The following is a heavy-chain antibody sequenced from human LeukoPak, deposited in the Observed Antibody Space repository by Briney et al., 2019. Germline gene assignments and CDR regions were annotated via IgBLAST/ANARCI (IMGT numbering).Heavy chain of an antibody. CDR1: GFTFRSHA. CDR3: AKDFRIGYSAHFDY. CDR2: IYENGGTT. D-gene: IGHD2-21*01. J-gene: IGHJ4*02. V-gene: IGHV3-23*01. Sequence: PGGSLRLSCVGSGFTFRSHAMSWVRQAPEKGLEFVSGIYENGGTTYYADSVKGRLSISRDNSKNTLYLQMDSLRGEDTAVYYCAKDFRIGYSAHFDYWGQGALSPSPQ.